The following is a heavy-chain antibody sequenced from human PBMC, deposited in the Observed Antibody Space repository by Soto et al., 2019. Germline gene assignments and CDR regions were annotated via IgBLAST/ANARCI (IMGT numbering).Heavy chain of an antibody. CDR2: ISGDGSST. D-gene: IGHD1-1*01. Sequence: PGGSLRLSCAASEFTFRSYWMHWVRQSPGKGLVWVSRISGDGSSTNYADSVKGRFTISRDNAKNTGYLQIDSLSAEDTAVYYSVRSLPGPYGALDYWGQGTMVTVSS. V-gene: IGHV3-74*01. J-gene: IGHJ3*01. CDR1: EFTFRSYW. CDR3: VRSLPGPYGALDY.